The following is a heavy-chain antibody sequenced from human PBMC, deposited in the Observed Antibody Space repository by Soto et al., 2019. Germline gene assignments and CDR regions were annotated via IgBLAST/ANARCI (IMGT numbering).Heavy chain of an antibody. V-gene: IGHV4-30-2*01. CDR1: GESITSPSSS. D-gene: IGHD2-8*01. CDR2: IYQNGNT. J-gene: IGHJ4*01. Sequence: TLRHTYIVSGESITSPSSSWTWFRQPPRKSLEWIGYIYQNGNTYYNPSVKGRVTISVDRSKNQFSLSLQSVTAADTAFYFFVRPTLSNVFDFWG. CDR3: VRPTLSNVFDF.